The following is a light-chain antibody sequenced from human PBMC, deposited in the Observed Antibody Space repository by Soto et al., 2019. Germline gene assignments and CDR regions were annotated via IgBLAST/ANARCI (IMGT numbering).Light chain of an antibody. CDR3: QQHHEWPAT. V-gene: IGKV3-15*01. Sequence: EIVITQSPATLSVSPGERATLSCRASRTVTTNLAWYHQKPGQAPRLLIYGASIRATGIPARFSGSGSGTELSITISSLQSEDFAVYSCQQHHEWPATFGQGTKV. J-gene: IGKJ1*01. CDR2: GAS. CDR1: RTVTTN.